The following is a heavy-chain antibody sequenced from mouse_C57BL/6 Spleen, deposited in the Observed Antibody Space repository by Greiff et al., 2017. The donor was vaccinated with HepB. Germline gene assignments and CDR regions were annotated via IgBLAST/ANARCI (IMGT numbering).Heavy chain of an antibody. D-gene: IGHD4-1*01. CDR3: ALGELYYFDY. V-gene: IGHV3-6*01. CDR1: GYSITSGYY. Sequence: EVQVVESGPGLVKPSQSLSLTCSVTGYSITSGYYWNWIRQFPGNKLEWMGYISYDGSNNYNPSLKNRISITRDTSKNQFFLKLNSVTTEDTATYYCALGELYYFDYWGQGTTLTVSS. CDR2: ISYDGSN. J-gene: IGHJ2*01.